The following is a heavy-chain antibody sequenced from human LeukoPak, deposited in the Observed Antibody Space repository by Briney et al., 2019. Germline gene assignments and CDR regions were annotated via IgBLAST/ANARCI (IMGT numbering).Heavy chain of an antibody. CDR3: ARGLSSGWDDAFDV. J-gene: IGHJ3*01. CDR2: ISAYNDNT. D-gene: IGHD6-19*01. Sequence: ASVKVSCKASGYTFTSYGISWVRQAPGQGLEWMGWISAYNDNTNYAQKLQGRVTITRNTSISTAYMDLSSLMSEDTAVYYCARGLSSGWDDAFDVWGQGTMVTVSS. V-gene: IGHV1-18*01. CDR1: GYTFTSYG.